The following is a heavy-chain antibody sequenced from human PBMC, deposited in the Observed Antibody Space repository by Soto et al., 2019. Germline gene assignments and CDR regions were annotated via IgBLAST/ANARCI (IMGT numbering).Heavy chain of an antibody. CDR1: GYTFTSYA. CDR2: INAGNGNT. D-gene: IGHD3-22*01. V-gene: IGHV1-3*01. CDR3: ARGPKDYYDSSGYYLDY. J-gene: IGHJ4*02. Sequence: ASVKVSCKASGYTFTSYAMHWVRQAPGQRLEWMGWINAGNGNTKYSQKFQGRVTITRDTSASTAYMELSSLRSEDTAVYYCARGPKDYYDSSGYYLDYRGQGTLVTVSS.